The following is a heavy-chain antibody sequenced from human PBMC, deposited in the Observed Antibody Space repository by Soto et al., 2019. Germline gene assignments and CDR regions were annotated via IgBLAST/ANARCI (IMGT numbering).Heavy chain of an antibody. CDR3: AKEEAFRFLVWLTD. J-gene: IGHJ4*02. CDR1: GFTFTSYA. D-gene: IGHD3-3*01. V-gene: IGHV3-23*01. Sequence: EVKLLESGGGLVQPGGSLRLACTASGFTFTSYAMNWVRQAPGKGLEWVSGITGSGGSTYYADAVKGRFTISIDNSKNTVYLQMNSLRAEDTAVYFCAKEEAFRFLVWLTDWGQGTLVTVAS. CDR2: ITGSGGST.